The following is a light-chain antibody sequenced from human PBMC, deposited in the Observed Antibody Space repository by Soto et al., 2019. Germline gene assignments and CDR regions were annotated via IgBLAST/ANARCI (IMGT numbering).Light chain of an antibody. Sequence: QSVLTQPPSVSGAPGQSITISCTGSSSNIGAGYDVHWYQQLPGTAPKLLMYGNINRPSGVPDRFSGSKSDTSASLVVTGLQAEDEADYYCQSYDSGLNNWLFGGGTKLTVL. CDR2: GNI. J-gene: IGLJ3*02. V-gene: IGLV1-40*01. CDR3: QSYDSGLNNWL. CDR1: SSNIGAGYD.